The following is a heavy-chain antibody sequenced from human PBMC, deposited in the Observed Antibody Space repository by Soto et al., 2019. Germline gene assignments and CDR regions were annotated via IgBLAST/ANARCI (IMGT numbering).Heavy chain of an antibody. CDR3: ARDKDRSAAALYYYFYGMDV. Sequence: GSLRLSCEAPGFKFSDYYMSWIRQAPGKGLGWVSYISTSGRTIYYADSVKGRFTLTRDNAKNSVYLQMNSLRVEDTAVYYCARDKDRSAAALYYYFYGMDVWGQGTTVTVSS. D-gene: IGHD2-15*01. J-gene: IGHJ6*02. V-gene: IGHV3-11*01. CDR1: GFKFSDYY. CDR2: ISTSGRTI.